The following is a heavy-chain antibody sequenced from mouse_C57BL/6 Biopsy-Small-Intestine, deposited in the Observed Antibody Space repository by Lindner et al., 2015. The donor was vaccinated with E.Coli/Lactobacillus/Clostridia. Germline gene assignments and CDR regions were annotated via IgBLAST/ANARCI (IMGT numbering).Heavy chain of an antibody. J-gene: IGHJ3*01. CDR2: IDPENGDA. CDR3: TTDSRAY. V-gene: IGHV14-4*01. Sequence: VQLQESGAELVRPGASVKLSCTASGFNIKDDYMHWVKQRPEQGLEWIGWIDPENGDAEYASKFQGKATITADTSSNTAYLQLSSLTSEDTAVYYCTTDSRAYWGQGTLVTVSA. CDR1: GFNIKDDY. D-gene: IGHD2-12*01.